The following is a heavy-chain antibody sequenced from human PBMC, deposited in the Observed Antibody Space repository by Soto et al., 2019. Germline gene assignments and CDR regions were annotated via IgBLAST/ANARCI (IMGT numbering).Heavy chain of an antibody. D-gene: IGHD1-26*01. J-gene: IGHJ5*02. CDR1: GGSLISDTYY. Sequence: QLQLQESGPGLVKPSETLSLTCTVSGGSLISDTYYWGWIHQPPGKGIEWIGTIYYRGDTSYNLSLKSRVTISVDTSKKQFSLKLNYVTAADTAVYYCARHQREVDWFDPWGQGPLVTVSS. CDR3: ARHQREVDWFDP. V-gene: IGHV4-39*01. CDR2: IYYRGDT.